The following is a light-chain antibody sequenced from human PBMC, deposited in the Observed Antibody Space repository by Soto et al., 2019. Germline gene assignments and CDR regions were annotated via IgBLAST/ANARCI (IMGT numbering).Light chain of an antibody. CDR3: QQGNSFPPT. CDR2: AAS. J-gene: IGKJ4*01. Sequence: DIQMTQSPSSVSASVGARVTITCRASQGIGSWLAWYQQKPGKAPNLLIYAASTLQSGVPSRFSGSGSGTDFALTISSLQPEDCATYYCQQGNSFPPTFGGGTKVEIK. V-gene: IGKV1-12*01. CDR1: QGIGSW.